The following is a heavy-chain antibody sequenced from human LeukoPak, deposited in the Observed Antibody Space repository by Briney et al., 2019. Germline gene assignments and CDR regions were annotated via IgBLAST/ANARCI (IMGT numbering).Heavy chain of an antibody. Sequence: GGSLRLSCAASRFTFSSYSMNWVRQAPGKGLEWVSSISSSSSYIYYADSVKGRFTISRDNAKNSRYLQMNSLRAEDTAVYYCAKVPNDFWSGYYTEGYFDYWGQGTLVTVSS. CDR1: RFTFSSYS. D-gene: IGHD3-3*01. J-gene: IGHJ4*02. V-gene: IGHV3-21*04. CDR3: AKVPNDFWSGYYTEGYFDY. CDR2: ISSSSSYI.